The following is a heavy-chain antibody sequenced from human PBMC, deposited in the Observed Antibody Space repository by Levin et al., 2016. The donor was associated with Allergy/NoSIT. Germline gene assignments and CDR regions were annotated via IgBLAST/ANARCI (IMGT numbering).Heavy chain of an antibody. D-gene: IGHD6-19*01. CDR2: INSDGSST. CDR1: GFTFSSYW. CDR3: ARGPVAAGFFTPSYWYFDL. Sequence: GESLKISCAASGFTFSSYWMHWVRQAPGKGLVWVSRINSDGSSTSYADSVKGRFTISRDNAKNTLYLQMNSLRAEDTAVYYCARGPVAAGFFTPSYWYFDLWGRGTLVTVSS. V-gene: IGHV3-74*01. J-gene: IGHJ2*01.